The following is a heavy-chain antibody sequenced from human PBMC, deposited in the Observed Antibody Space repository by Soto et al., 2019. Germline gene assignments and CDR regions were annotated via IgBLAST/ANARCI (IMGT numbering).Heavy chain of an antibody. Sequence: SVKVSCKASGGTFSSYTINWVRQAPGQGLERMGRIIPILGIANYAQKFQGRVTLTADKSTSTAYMELSSLRSEDTAVYYCARDPYSSSWYDYWGQGTLVTVSS. D-gene: IGHD6-13*01. V-gene: IGHV1-69*04. CDR2: IIPILGIA. CDR3: ARDPYSSSWYDY. J-gene: IGHJ4*02. CDR1: GGTFSSYT.